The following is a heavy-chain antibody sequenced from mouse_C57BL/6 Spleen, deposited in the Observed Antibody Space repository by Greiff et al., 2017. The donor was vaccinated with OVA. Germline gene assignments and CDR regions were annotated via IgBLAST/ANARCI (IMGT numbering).Heavy chain of an antibody. Sequence: ESGPGMVKPSQSLSLTCTVTGYSITSGYDWHWIRHFPGNKLEWMGYISYSGSTNYNPSLKSRISITHDTSKNHFFLKLNSVTTEDTATYYCARHSNYDAWFAYWGQGTLVTVSA. CDR2: ISYSGST. D-gene: IGHD2-5*01. CDR3: ARHSNYDAWFAY. J-gene: IGHJ3*01. CDR1: GYSITSGYD. V-gene: IGHV3-1*01.